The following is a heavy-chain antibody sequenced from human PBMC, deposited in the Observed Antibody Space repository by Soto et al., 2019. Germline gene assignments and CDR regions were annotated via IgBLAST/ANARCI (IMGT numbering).Heavy chain of an antibody. D-gene: IGHD1-26*01. CDR2: IFWDKND. CDR3: PQIYGSGSWGWYFHS. CDR1: GFSLITGVG. Sequence: QITLKESGPSLVRPTETLTLTCTFSGFSLITGVGVGWVRQPPGKALEWLAVIFWDKNDYYRPSLQTRVTISQDPSEDQVVLTLTNMDPEDTATYFCPQIYGSGSWGWYFHSWGQGTLVTVSS. J-gene: IGHJ4*02. V-gene: IGHV2-5*02.